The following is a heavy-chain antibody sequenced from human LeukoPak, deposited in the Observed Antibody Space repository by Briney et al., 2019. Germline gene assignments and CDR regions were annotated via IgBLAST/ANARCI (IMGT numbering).Heavy chain of an antibody. CDR2: ISTSGGTT. CDR1: GFTFSDSY. Sequence: GGSLRPSCAASGFTFSDSYMTWIRQAPGKGLEWISYISTSGGTTYYADSLKGRLTISRDNAKNSLYLQMNSLRVEDTAVYYCARDFGGYEDYWGQGTLVTVSS. V-gene: IGHV3-11*01. J-gene: IGHJ4*02. D-gene: IGHD5-12*01. CDR3: ARDFGGYEDY.